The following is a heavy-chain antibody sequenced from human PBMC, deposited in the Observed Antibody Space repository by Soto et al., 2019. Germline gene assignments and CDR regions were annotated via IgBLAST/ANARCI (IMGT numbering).Heavy chain of an antibody. D-gene: IGHD2-21*02. J-gene: IGHJ6*02. CDR1: GGSFSGYY. CDR2: MYNTGST. V-gene: IGHV4-59*01. Sequence: SETLSLTCAVYGGSFSGYYWSWIRQPPGKGLEWIGYMYNTGSTVYNPSFKSRVTISVDTSKNQFSLKLNSVTAADTAVYYCARDLWGYCGTDCYPLDVWGQGTTVT. CDR3: ARDLWGYCGTDCYPLDV.